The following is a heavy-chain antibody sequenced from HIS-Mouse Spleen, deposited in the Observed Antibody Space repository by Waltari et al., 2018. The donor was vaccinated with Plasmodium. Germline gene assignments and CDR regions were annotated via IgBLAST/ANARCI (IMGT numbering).Heavy chain of an antibody. CDR1: GFTVRSCW. J-gene: IGHJ2*01. CDR3: ASSWYWYFDL. V-gene: IGHV3-7*01. Sequence: EVQLVESGGGLVQPGGSRRLSCAASGFTVRSCWMSWVGRVPGKGLEWVANIKQDGSEKYYVDSVKGRFTISRDNAKNSLYLQMNSLRAEDTAVYYCASSWYWYFDLWGRGTLVTVSS. D-gene: IGHD6-13*01. CDR2: IKQDGSEK.